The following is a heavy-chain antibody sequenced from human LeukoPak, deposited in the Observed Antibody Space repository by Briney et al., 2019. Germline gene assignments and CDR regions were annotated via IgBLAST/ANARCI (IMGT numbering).Heavy chain of an antibody. CDR1: GGSISSYY. V-gene: IGHV4-59*01. CDR2: IYYSGST. CDR3: ARRPEMVRGVYYYGMDV. J-gene: IGHJ6*02. D-gene: IGHD3-10*01. Sequence: PSETLSLTCTVSGGSISSYYRSWIRQPPGKGLEWIGYIYYSGSTNHNPSLKSRVTISVDTSKNQFSLKLSSVTAADTAVYYCARRPEMVRGVYYYGMDVWGQGTTVTVSS.